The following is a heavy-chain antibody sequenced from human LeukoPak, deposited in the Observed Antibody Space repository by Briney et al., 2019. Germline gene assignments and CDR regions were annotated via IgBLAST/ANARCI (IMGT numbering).Heavy chain of an antibody. CDR1: GGSISSGGYY. Sequence: SQTLSLTCTVSGGSISSGGYYWSWIRQPPGKGLEWIGYIYHSGSTYYNPSLKSRVTISVDRSKNQFSLKLSSVTAADTAVYYCARRAIVGATDVYYFDYWGQGTLVTVSS. D-gene: IGHD1-26*01. V-gene: IGHV4-30-2*01. CDR2: IYHSGST. J-gene: IGHJ4*02. CDR3: ARRAIVGATDVYYFDY.